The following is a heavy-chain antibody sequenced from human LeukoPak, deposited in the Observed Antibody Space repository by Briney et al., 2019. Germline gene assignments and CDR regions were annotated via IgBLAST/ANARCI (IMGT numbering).Heavy chain of an antibody. V-gene: IGHV3-30-3*01. D-gene: IGHD1-26*01. Sequence: GGSLRLSCAASGFTFSSYAMHWVRQAPGKGLEWVAVISYDGSNKYYADSVKGRFTISRDNSKNTLYLQMNSLRAEDTAVYYCAKGFQWELLLGPVFYFDYWGQGTLVTVSS. CDR1: GFTFSSYA. CDR3: AKGFQWELLLGPVFYFDY. J-gene: IGHJ4*02. CDR2: ISYDGSNK.